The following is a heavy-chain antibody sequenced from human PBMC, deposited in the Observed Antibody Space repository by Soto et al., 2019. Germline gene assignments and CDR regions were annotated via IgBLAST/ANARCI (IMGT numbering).Heavy chain of an antibody. Sequence: QLQLQESGPGLVKPSETLSLTCTVSGGSISSSSYYWGWIRQPPGKGLEWIGSIYYSGSTYYNPSLKSRVTISVDTSKNQFSLKLSSVTAADTAVYYCASQGPIACGSCLTAIDYWGQGTLVTVSS. V-gene: IGHV4-39*01. CDR2: IYYSGST. J-gene: IGHJ4*02. CDR3: ASQGPIACGSCLTAIDY. D-gene: IGHD2-2*01. CDR1: GGSISSSSYY.